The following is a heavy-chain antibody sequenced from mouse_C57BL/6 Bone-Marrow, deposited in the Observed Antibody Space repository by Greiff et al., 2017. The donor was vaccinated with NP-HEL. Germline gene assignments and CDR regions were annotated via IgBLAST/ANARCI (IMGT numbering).Heavy chain of an antibody. CDR2: IDPETGGT. CDR3: TRGGDYDVRFAY. D-gene: IGHD2-4*01. Sequence: QVQLKQSGAELVRPGASVTLSCKASGYTFTDYEMHWVKQTPVHGLEWIGAIDPETGGTAYNQKFKGKAILTADKSSSTAYMELRSLTSEDSAVDYCTRGGDYDVRFAYWGQGTLVTVSA. V-gene: IGHV1-15*01. J-gene: IGHJ3*01. CDR1: GYTFTDYE.